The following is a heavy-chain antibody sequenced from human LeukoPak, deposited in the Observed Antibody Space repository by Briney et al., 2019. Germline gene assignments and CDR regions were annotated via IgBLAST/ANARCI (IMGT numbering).Heavy chain of an antibody. D-gene: IGHD2-2*01. CDR3: ARVYRYFRSTSREVGAFDM. Sequence: SETLSLTCTVSGGSISSYYWSWIRQPPGKGLEWIGYIYYSGSTNYNPSLKSRVTISVDTSKNQFSLKLSSVTAADTAVYYCARVYRYFRSTSREVGAFDMWGQGPMVNVSS. CDR1: GGSISSYY. CDR2: IYYSGST. J-gene: IGHJ3*02. V-gene: IGHV4-59*01.